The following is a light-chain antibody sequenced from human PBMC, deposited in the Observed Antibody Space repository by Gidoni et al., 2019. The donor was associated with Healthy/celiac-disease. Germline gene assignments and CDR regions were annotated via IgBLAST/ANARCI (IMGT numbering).Light chain of an antibody. CDR3: QQYGSSLYT. J-gene: IGKJ2*01. V-gene: IGKV3-20*01. CDR1: QSVSSSY. CDR2: GAS. Sequence: VLTQSPGTLSLSPGERATLACSAIQSVSSSYLAWYQQKPGQAPRLHIYGASSRATGIPDRFSGSGSGTDFTLTISRLEPEDFAVYYCQQYGSSLYTFGQGTKVEIK.